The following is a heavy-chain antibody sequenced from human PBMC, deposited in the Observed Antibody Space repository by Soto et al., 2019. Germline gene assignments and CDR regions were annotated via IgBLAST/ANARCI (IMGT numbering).Heavy chain of an antibody. V-gene: IGHV3-21*01. J-gene: IGHJ6*02. CDR3: VRVTQQLALGYGMDV. Sequence: GGSLRLSCAASGFTFRSYSMNWVRQAPGKGLEWVSSISSSSSYIYYADSVKGRFTISRDNAKNSLYLQMNSLRAEETAVYYCVRVTQQLALGYGMDVWGQGTTVTVSS. CDR1: GFTFRSYS. D-gene: IGHD6-13*01. CDR2: ISSSSSYI.